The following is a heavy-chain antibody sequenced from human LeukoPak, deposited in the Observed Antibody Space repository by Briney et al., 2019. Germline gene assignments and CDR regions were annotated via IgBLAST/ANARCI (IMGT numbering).Heavy chain of an antibody. D-gene: IGHD6-19*01. CDR3: ARGDKSSGWYFLDY. J-gene: IGHJ4*02. CDR2: ISSSSSYI. V-gene: IGHV3-21*01. CDR1: GFTFSSYT. Sequence: GGSLRLSCAASGFTFSSYTMNWVRQAPGKGLEWVSSISSSSSYIYYVDSVKGRFTISRDNAKNSLYLQMNSLRAEDTAVYYRARGDKSSGWYFLDYWGQGTLVTVSS.